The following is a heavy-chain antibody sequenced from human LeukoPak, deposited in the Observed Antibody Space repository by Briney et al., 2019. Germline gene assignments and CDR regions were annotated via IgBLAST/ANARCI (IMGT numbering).Heavy chain of an antibody. J-gene: IGHJ3*02. CDR3: ATPYCSSISCLDVFNM. CDR1: GVPVSDGRYY. V-gene: IGHV4-31*03. Sequence: SQTLSPTCSVSGVPVSDGRYYWTWIRQYPGKGLEWIGYKYYSGSAKYNPSLESRLTISIDTSKNQFSLQLSSVTAADTATYYCATPYCSSISCLDVFNMWGQGTRVTVSS. D-gene: IGHD2-2*01. CDR2: KYYSGSA.